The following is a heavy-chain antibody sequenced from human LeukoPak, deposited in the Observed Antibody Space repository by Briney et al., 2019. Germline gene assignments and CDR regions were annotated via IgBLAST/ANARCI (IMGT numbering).Heavy chain of an antibody. D-gene: IGHD1-26*01. CDR3: AKEIVGAPTPGAY. V-gene: IGHV4-4*02. Sequence: PSETLSLTCAVSTDSITSNWWTWVRQPPGKGLEWIGEVHKSGSTNYYPSLQSRVTISIDKSKNQIALELTSVTAADTAVYYCAKEIVGAPTPGAYWGQGILVTVSS. J-gene: IGHJ4*02. CDR1: TDSITSNW. CDR2: VHKSGST.